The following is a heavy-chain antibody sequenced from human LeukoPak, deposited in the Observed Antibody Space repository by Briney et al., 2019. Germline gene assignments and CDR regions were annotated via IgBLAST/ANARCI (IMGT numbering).Heavy chain of an antibody. Sequence: SETLSLTCAVYGGSFSGYHWSWIRQPPGKGLEWIGEINHSGSTNYNPSLKSRVTISVDTSKNQFSLKLSSVTAADTAVYYCARLYRANYYYYYYMDVWGKGTTVTVSS. CDR1: GGSFSGYH. CDR2: INHSGST. CDR3: ARLYRANYYYYYYMDV. J-gene: IGHJ6*03. V-gene: IGHV4-34*01. D-gene: IGHD3-16*02.